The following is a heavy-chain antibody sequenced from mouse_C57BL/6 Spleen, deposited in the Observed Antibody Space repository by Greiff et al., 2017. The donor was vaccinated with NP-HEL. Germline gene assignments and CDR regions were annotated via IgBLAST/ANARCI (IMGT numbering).Heavy chain of an antibody. Sequence: EVQLVESGGGLVKPGGSLKLSCAASGFTFSSYAMSWVRQTPEKRLEWVATISDGGSYTYYPDNVKGRFTISRDNAKNNLYLQMSHLKSEVTAMYYCARDREDSSGYYYFDYWGQGTTLAVSS. CDR1: GFTFSSYA. V-gene: IGHV5-4*01. J-gene: IGHJ2*01. D-gene: IGHD3-2*02. CDR3: ARDREDSSGYYYFDY. CDR2: ISDGGSYT.